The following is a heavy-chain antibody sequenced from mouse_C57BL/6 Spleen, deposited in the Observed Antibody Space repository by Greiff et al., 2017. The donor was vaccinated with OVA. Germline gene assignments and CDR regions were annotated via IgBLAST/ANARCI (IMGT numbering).Heavy chain of an antibody. Sequence: EVKLMESGPGLVKPSQSLSLTCSVTGYSITSGYYWNWIRQFPGNKLEWMGYISYDGSNNYNPSLKNRISITRDTSKNQFFLKLNSVTTEDTATYYCARRGILRYWYFDVWGTGTTVTVSS. D-gene: IGHD1-1*01. CDR2: ISYDGSN. CDR1: GYSITSGYY. CDR3: ARRGILRYWYFDV. J-gene: IGHJ1*03. V-gene: IGHV3-6*01.